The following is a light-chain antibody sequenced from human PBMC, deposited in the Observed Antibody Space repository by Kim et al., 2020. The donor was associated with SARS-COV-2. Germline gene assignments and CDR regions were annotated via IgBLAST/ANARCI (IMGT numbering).Light chain of an antibody. V-gene: IGKV1-16*02. CDR2: AAS. CDR1: QSISSY. Sequence: DIQMTQSPSSLSASVGDRVTITCRASQSISSYLAWFQQKPGKAPKPLIYAASSLESGVPSKFSGSGSGTEFTLTISSLQPDDFATYYCQQYNSYPLTFGQGTQLDIK. J-gene: IGKJ5*01. CDR3: QQYNSYPLT.